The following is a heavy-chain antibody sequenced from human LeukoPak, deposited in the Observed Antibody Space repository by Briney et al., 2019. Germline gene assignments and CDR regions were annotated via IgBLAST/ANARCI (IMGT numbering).Heavy chain of an antibody. Sequence: ASVKVSCKVTGYTFTDYYMHWVQQAPGKGLEWMGLVDPEDGETIYAEKFQGRVTITADTSTDTAYMELSSLRSEDTAVYYCATEGVVPAAIRALDIWGQGTMVTVSS. J-gene: IGHJ3*02. CDR3: ATEGVVPAAIRALDI. V-gene: IGHV1-69-2*01. D-gene: IGHD2-2*01. CDR2: VDPEDGET. CDR1: GYTFTDYY.